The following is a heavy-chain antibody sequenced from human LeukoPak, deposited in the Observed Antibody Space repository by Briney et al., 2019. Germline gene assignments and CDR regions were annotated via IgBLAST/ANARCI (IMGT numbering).Heavy chain of an antibody. V-gene: IGHV4-61*01. CDR1: GGSVSSGSYY. J-gene: IGHJ3*02. Sequence: RASETLSLTCTVSGGSVSSGSYYWRWIRQPPGKGLGWIGDSDYSGSTNYNPSVKSRVTISVDKSKNQFSLKLSSVTAADTAVFYCARVASGYDVFDIWGQGTMVTVSS. D-gene: IGHD3-3*01. CDR3: ARVASGYDVFDI. CDR2: SDYSGST.